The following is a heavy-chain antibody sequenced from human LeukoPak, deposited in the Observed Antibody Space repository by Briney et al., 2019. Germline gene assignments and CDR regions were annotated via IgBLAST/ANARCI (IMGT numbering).Heavy chain of an antibody. J-gene: IGHJ6*02. V-gene: IGHV3-23*01. CDR1: GFTFSSYA. Sequence: PGGSLRLSCAASGFTFSSYAMSWVRQAPGKGLEWVSAISGSGGSTYYADSVKGRFTISRDNSKNTLYLQMNSPRAEDTAVYYCAKVLRPGYCSGGSCHNYYYYGMDVWGQGTTVTVSS. CDR2: ISGSGGST. D-gene: IGHD2-15*01. CDR3: AKVLRPGYCSGGSCHNYYYYGMDV.